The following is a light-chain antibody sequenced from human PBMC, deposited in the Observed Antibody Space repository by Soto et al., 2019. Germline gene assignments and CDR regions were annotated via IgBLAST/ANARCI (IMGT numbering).Light chain of an antibody. CDR2: GVS. J-gene: IGKJ1*01. V-gene: IGKV3D-20*02. CDR1: QSLSSSF. CDR3: QQRTNWPPWT. Sequence: EIVLTQSPGTLSLSPGERVTLSCRASQSLSSSFLAWYQQKPGQAPRLLMYGVSSRATGIPDRFRGGGSGTDFTLTISSLEPEDFAVYYCQQRTNWPPWTFGQGTKVDIK.